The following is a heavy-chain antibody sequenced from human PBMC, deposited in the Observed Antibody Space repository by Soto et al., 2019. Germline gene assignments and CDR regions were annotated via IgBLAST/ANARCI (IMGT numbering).Heavy chain of an antibody. CDR2: ISYDGSNK. Sequence: QVQLVESGGGVFEPGRSLRLSCAASGFTFSSYAMHWVRQAPGKGLEWVAVISYDGSNKYYADSVKGRFTISRDNSKNTLYLQMNSLRAEATAVYYCARLYSSGWYEGDYWGQGTLVTVSS. J-gene: IGHJ4*02. V-gene: IGHV3-30-3*01. CDR1: GFTFSSYA. D-gene: IGHD6-19*01. CDR3: ARLYSSGWYEGDY.